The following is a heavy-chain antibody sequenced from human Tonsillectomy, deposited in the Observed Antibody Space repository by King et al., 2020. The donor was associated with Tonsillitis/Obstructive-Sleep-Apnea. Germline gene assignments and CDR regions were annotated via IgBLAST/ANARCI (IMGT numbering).Heavy chain of an antibody. V-gene: IGHV1-18*01. CDR2: IRAYNDNT. J-gene: IGHJ6*03. D-gene: IGHD2-2*01. CDR3: ARFHAEYQLLWSYMDV. Sequence: QLVQSGAEVKKPGASVKVSCKASGYTFTSYGITWVRQAPGQGLEWMGWIRAYNDNTNYSQKFQGRFTMTTDTSTSTAYMELRSLRSDDTAVYYCARFHAEYQLLWSYMDVWGKGTTVTVSS. CDR1: GYTFTSYG.